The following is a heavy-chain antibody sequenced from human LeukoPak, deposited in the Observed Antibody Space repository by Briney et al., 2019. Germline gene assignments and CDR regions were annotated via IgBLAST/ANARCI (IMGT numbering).Heavy chain of an antibody. J-gene: IGHJ6*02. CDR1: GFTFSTYD. CDR3: ARDGAARHYYYYYYGMDV. CDR2: ISGSGGST. Sequence: GGSLRLSCAASGFTFSTYDMDWVRQAPGKGLEWVSAISGSGGSTYYADSVKGRFTISRDNAKNSLYLQMNSLRAEDTAVYYCARDGAARHYYYYYYGMDVWGQGTTVTVSS. V-gene: IGHV3-21*04. D-gene: IGHD6-6*01.